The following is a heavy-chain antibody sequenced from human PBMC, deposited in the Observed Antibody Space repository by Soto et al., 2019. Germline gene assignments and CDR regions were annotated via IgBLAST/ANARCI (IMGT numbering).Heavy chain of an antibody. J-gene: IGHJ4*01. D-gene: IGHD3-16*02. CDR1: GFTFSNAW. CDR2: IKSKTDGGTT. Sequence: EVQLVESGGGLVKPGGSLRLSCAASGFTFSNAWINWVRQAPGKGLEWVGRIKSKTDGGTTDFAAPVKGRFAISRDDSKNMVYLQMNSLKTEDTAVYYCTTDSYITIVIARFDYWGHGTLVTVSS. V-gene: IGHV3-15*07. CDR3: TTDSYITIVIARFDY.